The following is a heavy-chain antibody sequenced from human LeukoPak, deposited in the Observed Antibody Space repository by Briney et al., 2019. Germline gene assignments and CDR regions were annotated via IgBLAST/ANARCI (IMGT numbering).Heavy chain of an antibody. D-gene: IGHD4-17*01. Sequence: PGGSLRLSCAASGFTFSSYGMHWVRQAPGKGLEWVAVIWYDGSNKYYADSVKGRFTISRDNSKNTLYLQMNSLRAEDTAVYYCARKYYGDYVGDAFDIWGQGTMVTVSS. J-gene: IGHJ3*02. CDR2: IWYDGSNK. CDR3: ARKYYGDYVGDAFDI. CDR1: GFTFSSYG. V-gene: IGHV3-33*01.